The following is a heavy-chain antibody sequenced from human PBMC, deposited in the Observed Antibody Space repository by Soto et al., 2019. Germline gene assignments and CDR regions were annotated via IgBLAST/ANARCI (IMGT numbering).Heavy chain of an antibody. J-gene: IGHJ6*02. D-gene: IGHD2-15*01. CDR3: ARVSSSIVVVPDYGMDV. CDR2: ISGKNGNT. CDR1: GYTFISHG. V-gene: IGHV1-18*04. Sequence: QVQLVQSGVEVKKPGASVKVSCKASGYTFISHGISWVRQAPGQGLEWMGWISGKNGNTNYAQKRQGRVTLTTDTSTSTAYMELRSLRSDDTAGYYCARVSSSIVVVPDYGMDVWGQGTTVTVSS.